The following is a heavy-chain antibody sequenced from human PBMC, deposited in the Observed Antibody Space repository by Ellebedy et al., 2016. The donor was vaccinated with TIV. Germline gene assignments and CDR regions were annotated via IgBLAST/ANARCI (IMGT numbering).Heavy chain of an antibody. Sequence: SETLSLXXSVSGVSVSSASYSWGWIRQPPGSGLEWIGNIDYSGRTKYTASLESRVSISIDTSENQFFLQLKSVSAADTAMYYCARGPILGRWGQGTLVTVSS. CDR3: ARGPILGR. CDR1: GVSVSSASYS. CDR2: IDYSGRT. V-gene: IGHV4-61*01. J-gene: IGHJ4*02.